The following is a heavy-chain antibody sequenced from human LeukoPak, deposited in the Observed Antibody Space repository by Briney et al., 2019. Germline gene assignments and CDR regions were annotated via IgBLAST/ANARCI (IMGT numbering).Heavy chain of an antibody. J-gene: IGHJ4*02. CDR2: ILYSGNT. CDR1: GGSISSNDYY. D-gene: IGHD6-19*01. CDR3: VNQISGWVN. Sequence: SETLSLTCTVSGGSISSNDYYWGWIRQPPGKGLEWIGNILYSGNTFYHPSLKSRITIAVDTSKNQFSLKLSSVTAADTAVYYCVNQISGWVNWGQGTLVTVSS. V-gene: IGHV4-39*01.